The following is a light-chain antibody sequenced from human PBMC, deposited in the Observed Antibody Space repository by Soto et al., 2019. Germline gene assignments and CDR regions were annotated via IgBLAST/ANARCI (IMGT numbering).Light chain of an antibody. CDR1: QSISSY. V-gene: IGKV1-39*01. J-gene: IGKJ1*01. CDR2: AAS. Sequence: DLQMTQSPSYLSASLGGLVTITCRASQSISSYLNWYQQKPGKAPKLLIYAASSLQSGVPSRFSGSGSGTDFTLTISSLQPEDFATYYCQQSYSTPRTFGQGTKVDIK. CDR3: QQSYSTPRT.